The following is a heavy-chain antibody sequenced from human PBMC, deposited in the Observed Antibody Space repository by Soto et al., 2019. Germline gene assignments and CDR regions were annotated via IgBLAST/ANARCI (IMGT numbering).Heavy chain of an antibody. Sequence: EVQLLESGGGLVQPGGSLRLSCAASGFTFSSYAMSWVRQAPVKGLEWVSVTYSGGTTQYADSVKGRFTVSRDNSKNTLYLQMSSLRDEDTAVYYCARKLSGAVQGWAYGMDVWGRGTTVTVSS. CDR2: TYSGGTT. J-gene: IGHJ6*02. CDR3: ARKLSGAVQGWAYGMDV. V-gene: IGHV3-23*03. CDR1: GFTFSSYA. D-gene: IGHD1-26*01.